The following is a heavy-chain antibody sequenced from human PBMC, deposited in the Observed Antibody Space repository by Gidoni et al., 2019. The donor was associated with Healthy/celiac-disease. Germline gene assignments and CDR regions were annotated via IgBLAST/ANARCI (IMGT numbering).Heavy chain of an antibody. Sequence: EVQLVESGGGLVKPGGSLGLSCAASGFTFCSYSMNWVRQAPGKGLEWVSSISSSSSYIYYADSVKGRFTISRDNAKNSLYLQMNSLRAEDTAVYYCARELAVADDTDAFDIWGQGTMVTVSS. CDR1: GFTFCSYS. D-gene: IGHD6-19*01. CDR2: ISSSSSYI. J-gene: IGHJ3*02. V-gene: IGHV3-21*01. CDR3: ARELAVADDTDAFDI.